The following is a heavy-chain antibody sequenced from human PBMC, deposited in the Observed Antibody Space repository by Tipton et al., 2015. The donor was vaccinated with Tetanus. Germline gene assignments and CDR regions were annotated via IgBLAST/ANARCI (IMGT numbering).Heavy chain of an antibody. D-gene: IGHD3-10*01. CDR1: DFTFGRHG. J-gene: IGHJ4*02. CDR3: VRVGGSGRYYNLLTLQY. V-gene: IGHV3-33*01. Sequence: SLRLSCASSDFTFGRHGMHWVRQAPGKGLEWVAFIRYDAINKYYADSVKGRFTISRDNSKNTLDLQMNSLRAEDTAVYYCVRVGGSGRYYNLLTLQYWGQGTLVTVAS. CDR2: IRYDAINK.